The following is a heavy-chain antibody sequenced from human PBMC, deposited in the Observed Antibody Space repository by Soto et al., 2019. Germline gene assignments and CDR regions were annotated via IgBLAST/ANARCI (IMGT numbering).Heavy chain of an antibody. Sequence: LRLSCAASGFTFSSYEMNWVRQAPGKGLEWVSYISSSGSTIYYADSVKGRFTISRDNAKNSLYLQMNSLRAEDTAVYYCARAPRGDTIFGVVIRPLYYYGMDVWGQGTTVTVSS. CDR2: ISSSGSTI. CDR1: GFTFSSYE. CDR3: ARAPRGDTIFGVVIRPLYYYGMDV. V-gene: IGHV3-48*03. J-gene: IGHJ6*02. D-gene: IGHD3-3*01.